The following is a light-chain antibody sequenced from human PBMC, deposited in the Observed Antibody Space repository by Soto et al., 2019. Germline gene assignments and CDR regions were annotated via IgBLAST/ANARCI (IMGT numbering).Light chain of an antibody. CDR3: QQFGSSPRT. CDR1: QSISSY. V-gene: IGKV1-39*01. Sequence: DIQMTLSPSSLSASVGDRVTITCRASQSISSYLNWYQQKPGKAPKLLIYAASSRATGIPDRFSGSGSGTDFTLTISRLEPEDFAVYYCQQFGSSPRTFGQGTKVEIK. J-gene: IGKJ1*01. CDR2: AAS.